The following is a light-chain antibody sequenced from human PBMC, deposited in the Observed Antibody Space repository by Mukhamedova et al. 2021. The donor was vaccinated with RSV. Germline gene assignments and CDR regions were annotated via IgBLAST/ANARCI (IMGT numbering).Light chain of an antibody. V-gene: IGKV1-39*01. J-gene: IGKJ4*01. CDR2: VAD. Sequence: WYQRRVHGKVPKLLIYVADSLQSGVPSRFGGSGSVTEFTLTISNLQPEDFATYYCQQSFSYPHTFGGGTKVEIK. CDR3: QQSFSYPHT.